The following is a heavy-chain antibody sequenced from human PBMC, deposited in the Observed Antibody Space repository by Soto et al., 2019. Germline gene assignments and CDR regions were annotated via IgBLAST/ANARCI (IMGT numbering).Heavy chain of an antibody. CDR3: ARDRILIKWGGLTYYYGVDV. CDR1: DGSISSGGYS. V-gene: IGHV4-30-2*01. Sequence: QLQLQESGSGLVKPSQTLSLTCAVSDGSISSGGYSWSWIRQPPGKGLEWLGNIYHTGRTNYTPPLKSRLTFSVDRSKNQFSLKLSSVTAADTAVYFCARDRILIKWGGLTYYYGVDVWGQGTTVIVSS. J-gene: IGHJ6*01. D-gene: IGHD3-16*01. CDR2: IYHTGRT.